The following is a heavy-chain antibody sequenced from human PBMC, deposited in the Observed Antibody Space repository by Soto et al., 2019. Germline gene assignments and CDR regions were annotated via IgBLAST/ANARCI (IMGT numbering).Heavy chain of an antibody. V-gene: IGHV3-23*01. J-gene: IGHJ3*02. D-gene: IGHD6-13*01. CDR1: GFTFSSYA. Sequence: PGGSLRLSCAASGFTFSSYAMSWVRQAPGKGLEWVSAISGSGGSTYYADSVKGRFTISRDNSKNTLYLQMNSLRAEDTAVYYCAKDRGYGYSSSLAAFDIWGQGTMVTVSS. CDR3: AKDRGYGYSSSLAAFDI. CDR2: ISGSGGST.